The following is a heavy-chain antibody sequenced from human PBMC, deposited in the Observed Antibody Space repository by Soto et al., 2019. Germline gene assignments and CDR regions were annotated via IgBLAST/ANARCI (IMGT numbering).Heavy chain of an antibody. CDR3: ARATYPRTYSGYYYGMDV. CDR1: GYTFTSYA. D-gene: IGHD1-26*01. V-gene: IGHV1-3*01. CDR2: INAGNGNT. J-gene: IGHJ6*02. Sequence: ASVTVSCKASGYTFTSYAMHWVRQAPGQRLEWMGWINAGNGNTKYSQKFQGRVTITRDTSASTAYMELSSLRSEDTAVYYCARATYPRTYSGYYYGMDVWGQGTTVTVSS.